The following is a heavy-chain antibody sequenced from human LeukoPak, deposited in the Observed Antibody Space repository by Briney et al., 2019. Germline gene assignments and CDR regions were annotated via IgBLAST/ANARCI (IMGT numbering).Heavy chain of an antibody. J-gene: IGHJ5*02. V-gene: IGHV1-69*05. Sequence: SSVKVSCKASGGTFSSYAISWARQAPGQGLEWMGGIIPIFGTANYAQKFQGRVTITTDGSTSTAYMELSSLRSEDTAVYYCASRNYDSSGYYLNNWFDPWGQGTLVTVSS. CDR2: IIPIFGTA. D-gene: IGHD3-22*01. CDR3: ASRNYDSSGYYLNNWFDP. CDR1: GGTFSSYA.